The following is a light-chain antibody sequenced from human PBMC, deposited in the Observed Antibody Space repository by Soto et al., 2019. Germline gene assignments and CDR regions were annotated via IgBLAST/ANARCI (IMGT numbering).Light chain of an antibody. CDR3: QQYGSWT. Sequence: EIVLTQSPGTLSVSPGERATLSCRASQTISSNYLVWYQQKPGQAPSLLIYGTSSRATGIPDRFSGSGSGTDFTLTISRLEPEDSAIYYCQQYGSWTFGQGTKVEIK. CDR2: GTS. J-gene: IGKJ1*01. V-gene: IGKV3-20*01. CDR1: QTISSNY.